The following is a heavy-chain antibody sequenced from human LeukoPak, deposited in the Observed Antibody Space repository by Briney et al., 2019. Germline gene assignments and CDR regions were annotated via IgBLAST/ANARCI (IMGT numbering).Heavy chain of an antibody. V-gene: IGHV3-7*01. CDR1: GFTFSSYW. Sequence: PGGSLRLSCGASGFTFSSYWMSWVRQAPGKGLEWVANIKQVGSEKYYVDSVKGRFTISRDNAKNSLYLQMNSLRAEDTAVYYCARDRPGGVALDAFDIWGQGTMVTVSS. J-gene: IGHJ3*02. CDR2: IKQVGSEK. D-gene: IGHD3-3*01. CDR3: ARDRPGGVALDAFDI.